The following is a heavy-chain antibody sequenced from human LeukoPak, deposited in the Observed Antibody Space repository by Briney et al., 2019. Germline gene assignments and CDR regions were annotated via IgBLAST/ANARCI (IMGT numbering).Heavy chain of an antibody. Sequence: GGSLRLPCAASGFTFSTYWMSWVRQAPGKGLEWVANIKQDGSEKYYVDSVKGRFTISRDSAKNSLCLQMNSLRAEDTAVYYCARGRRPSDYWGQGTLVTVSS. V-gene: IGHV3-7*03. CDR3: ARGRRPSDY. CDR2: IKQDGSEK. J-gene: IGHJ4*02. CDR1: GFTFSTYW.